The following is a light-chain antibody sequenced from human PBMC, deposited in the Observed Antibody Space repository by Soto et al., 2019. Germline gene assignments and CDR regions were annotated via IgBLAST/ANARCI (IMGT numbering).Light chain of an antibody. V-gene: IGKV3-15*01. CDR3: QQYNYWPPWT. CDR2: GAS. Sequence: EIVMTQSPATLSVSPGERATLSCRASQSVSSNLAWYQHKPGQAPRLLIFGASTRATGIPARFSGSGSGTEFTLTISSLQSEDFAVYYCQQYNYWPPWTFGQGTKVDIK. J-gene: IGKJ1*01. CDR1: QSVSSN.